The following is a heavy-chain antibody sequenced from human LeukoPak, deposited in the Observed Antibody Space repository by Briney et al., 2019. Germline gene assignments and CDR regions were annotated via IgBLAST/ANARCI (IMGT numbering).Heavy chain of an antibody. V-gene: IGHV3-23*01. CDR3: AKDLPNLGTTIAAAGTGADAFDI. CDR2: ISGSGGST. J-gene: IGHJ3*02. Sequence: PGGSLRLSCAASGFTFSSYAMSSVRQAPGKGLEWVSAISGSGGSTYSADSVKGRFTISRDNSKNTLYLQMNSMRAEHTAVYYCAKDLPNLGTTIAAAGTGADAFDIWGQGTMVTVSS. CDR1: GFTFSSYA. D-gene: IGHD6-13*01.